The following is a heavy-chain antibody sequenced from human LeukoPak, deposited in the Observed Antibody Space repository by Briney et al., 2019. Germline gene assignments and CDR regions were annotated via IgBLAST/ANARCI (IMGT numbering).Heavy chain of an antibody. D-gene: IGHD3-22*01. CDR3: ARGASGYYWTY. Sequence: GGSLRLSCAASGFIVSSNYMSWVRQAPGKGLEWVSVIFSGGSTYYADSVKGRFTTSRDNFKNTLYLQMNSLRAEDTAVYYCARGASGYYWTYWGQGTLVTVSS. J-gene: IGHJ4*02. V-gene: IGHV3-66*01. CDR2: IFSGGST. CDR1: GFIVSSNY.